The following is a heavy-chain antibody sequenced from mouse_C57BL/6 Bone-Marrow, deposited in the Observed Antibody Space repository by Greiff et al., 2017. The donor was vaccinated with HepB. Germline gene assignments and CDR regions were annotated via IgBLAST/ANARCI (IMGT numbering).Heavy chain of an antibody. D-gene: IGHD2-5*01. CDR3: ARYSTVPFYFDY. CDR2: IYPRSGNT. V-gene: IGHV1-81*01. CDR1: GYTFTSYG. J-gene: IGHJ2*01. Sequence: VKLQESGAELARPGASVKLSCKASGYTFTSYGISWVKQRTGQGLEWIGEIYPRSGNTYYNEKFKGKATLTADKSSSTAYMELRSLTSEDSAVYFCARYSTVPFYFDYWGQGTTLTVSS.